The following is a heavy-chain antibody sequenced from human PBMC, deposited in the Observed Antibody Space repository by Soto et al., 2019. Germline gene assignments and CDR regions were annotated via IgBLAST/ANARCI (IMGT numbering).Heavy chain of an antibody. CDR2: ISYDGSNK. V-gene: IGHV3-30-3*01. Sequence: GGSLRLSCAASGFTFSSYAMHWVRQAPGKGLEWVAVISYDGSNKYYADSVKGRFTISRDNSKNTLYLQMNSLRAEDTAVYYCARAFHYDFWSGLVSGAYYYYGMDVWGQGTTVTVSS. D-gene: IGHD3-3*01. CDR3: ARAFHYDFWSGLVSGAYYYYGMDV. CDR1: GFTFSSYA. J-gene: IGHJ6*02.